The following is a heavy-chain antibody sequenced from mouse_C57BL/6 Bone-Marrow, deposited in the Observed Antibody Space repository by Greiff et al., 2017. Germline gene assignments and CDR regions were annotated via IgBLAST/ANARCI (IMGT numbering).Heavy chain of an antibody. CDR2: ISYDGSN. D-gene: IGHD2-3*01. Sequence: EVQLVESGPGLVKPSQSLSLTCSVTGYSITSGYYWNWIRQFPGNKLEWMGYISYDGSNNYNPSLKNRISITRDTSKNQFFLKLNSVTTEDTATYYCARGYDGYYEYFDVWGTGTTVTVSS. CDR3: ARGYDGYYEYFDV. V-gene: IGHV3-6*01. J-gene: IGHJ1*03. CDR1: GYSITSGYY.